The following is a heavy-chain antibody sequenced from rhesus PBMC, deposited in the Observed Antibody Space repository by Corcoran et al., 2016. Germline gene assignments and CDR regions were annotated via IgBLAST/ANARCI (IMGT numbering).Heavy chain of an antibody. J-gene: IGHJ3*01. CDR3: ARDRTDYYYDSGYYGYDAFDF. D-gene: IGHD3-28*01. CDR1: GGSISSSY. V-gene: IGHV4-169*02. CDR2: IYGSGSST. Sequence: QLQLQESGPGLVKPSETLSVTCAVSGGSISSSYWSWIRQAPGKGLEWIGYIYGSGSSTNYNPSLQSRVTLSVYTSKSQLSLKLSSVTTADTAVYYCARDRTDYYYDSGYYGYDAFDFWGQGLRVTVSS.